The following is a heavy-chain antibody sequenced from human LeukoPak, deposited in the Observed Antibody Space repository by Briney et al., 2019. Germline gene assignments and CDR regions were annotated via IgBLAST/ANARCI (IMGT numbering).Heavy chain of an antibody. J-gene: IGHJ4*02. D-gene: IGHD4-17*01. V-gene: IGHV3-23*01. Sequence: PGGSLRLSCAASGFTFSSYEMNWVRQAPGKGLEWVSAISSSGVYTYYADSVKGRFTISRDNSKNTLYLQMNSLRVDDTAVYYCAQGVKYNDYDYNFFDYWGQGTLVTVSS. CDR3: AQGVKYNDYDYNFFDY. CDR1: GFTFSSYE. CDR2: ISSSGVYT.